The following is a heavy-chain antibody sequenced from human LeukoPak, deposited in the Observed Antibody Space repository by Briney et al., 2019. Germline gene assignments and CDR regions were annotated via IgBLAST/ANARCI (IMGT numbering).Heavy chain of an antibody. CDR1: GFTFSSYE. D-gene: IGHD6-25*01. CDR3: VREPYYDSSGYYFDY. V-gene: IGHV3-48*03. CDR2: IRSSGGTS. Sequence: PVGSLRLSCAASGFTFSSYEMNWVRQAPGKGLEWVSYIRSSGGTSYYADSLKARFTISRDNAKNSLYLQMDSLRAGDTALYYCVREPYYDSSGYYFDYWGQGVLVSVTA. J-gene: IGHJ4*02.